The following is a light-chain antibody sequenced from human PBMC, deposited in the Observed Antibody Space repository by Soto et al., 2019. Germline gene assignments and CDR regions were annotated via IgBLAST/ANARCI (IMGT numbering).Light chain of an antibody. Sequence: EIVLTQSPGTLSLSPGERATLSCRASQSFTSRSLAWYQQKPGLAPRLLISGASNRAAGIPDRFSGSGSGTDFTLTISRLEPEDFAVYYCQQRSNWPSITFGQGTRLEIK. CDR3: QQRSNWPSIT. CDR1: QSFTSRS. V-gene: IGKV3D-20*02. CDR2: GAS. J-gene: IGKJ5*01.